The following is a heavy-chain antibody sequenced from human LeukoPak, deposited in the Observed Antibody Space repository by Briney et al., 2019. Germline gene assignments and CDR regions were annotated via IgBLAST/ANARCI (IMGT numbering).Heavy chain of an antibody. V-gene: IGHV1-8*01. Sequence: GASVEVSCKAARYTFTSYDINWVRQAPGQGLEWMGWMNPDSGNTGCAQKFQGRVTMTRNTSINTAYMELGGLTSDDTAIYFCTRGSHRGYCTTSDCYTVDFWGQGTLVSVSS. D-gene: IGHD2-8*01. J-gene: IGHJ4*02. CDR2: MNPDSGNT. CDR1: RYTFTSYD. CDR3: TRGSHRGYCTTSDCYTVDF.